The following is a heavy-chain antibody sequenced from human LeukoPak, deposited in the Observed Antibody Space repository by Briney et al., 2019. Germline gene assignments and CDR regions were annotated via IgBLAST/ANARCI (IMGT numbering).Heavy chain of an antibody. CDR3: AREGSQSASATYPGNN. CDR2: IKQDGSEK. CDR1: GFMLSSYW. D-gene: IGHD3-10*01. V-gene: IGHV3-7*01. J-gene: IGHJ4*02. Sequence: GGSLRLSCAGSGFMLSSYWMSWVRQAPGKGLEWVANIKQDGSEKYYVDSVKGRFTISRDNAKNSLYLQMNRLRAEDTAVYYCAREGSQSASATYPGNNWGQGTLVTVSS.